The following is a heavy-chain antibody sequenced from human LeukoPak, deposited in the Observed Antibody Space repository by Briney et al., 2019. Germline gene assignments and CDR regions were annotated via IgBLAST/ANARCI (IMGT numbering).Heavy chain of an antibody. CDR2: ISSSSSTI. V-gene: IGHV3-48*02. CDR3: ARDPHIAAAGTIFDY. D-gene: IGHD6-13*01. Sequence: GGSLRLSCAVSGFTFSSCSMNWVRQGPGKGLEWVSYISSSSSTIYYADSVKGRFTISRDNAKNSLYLQMNSLRDEDSAVYYCARDPHIAAAGTIFDYWGQGTLVTVSS. CDR1: GFTFSSCS. J-gene: IGHJ4*02.